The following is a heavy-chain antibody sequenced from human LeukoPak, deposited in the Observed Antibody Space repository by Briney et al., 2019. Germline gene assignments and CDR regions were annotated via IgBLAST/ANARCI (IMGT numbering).Heavy chain of an antibody. Sequence: ASVTVSCKASGYTFTGYYMHWVRQAPGQGLEWMGWINPHSDGTNYSQKFQGRVTMSRDSSISTAYMELSSLRSDDTARYYCARARTYCGGDCSYFDFWGQGTLVTVSS. CDR1: GYTFTGYY. D-gene: IGHD2-21*02. J-gene: IGHJ4*02. V-gene: IGHV1-2*02. CDR2: INPHSDGT. CDR3: ARARTYCGGDCSYFDF.